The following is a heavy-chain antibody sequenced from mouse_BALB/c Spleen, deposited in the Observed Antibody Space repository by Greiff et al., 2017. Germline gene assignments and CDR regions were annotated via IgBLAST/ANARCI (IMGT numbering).Heavy chain of an antibody. CDR3: ARERYDGAMDY. V-gene: IGHV5-17*02. CDR2: ISSGSSTI. CDR1: GFTFSSFG. Sequence: VQLKESGGGLVQPGGSRKLSCAASGFTFSSFGMHWVRQAPEKGLEWVAYISSGSSTIYYADTVKGRFTISRDNPKNTLFLQMTSLRSEDTAMYYCARERYDGAMDYWGQGTSVTVSS. J-gene: IGHJ4*01. D-gene: IGHD2-14*01.